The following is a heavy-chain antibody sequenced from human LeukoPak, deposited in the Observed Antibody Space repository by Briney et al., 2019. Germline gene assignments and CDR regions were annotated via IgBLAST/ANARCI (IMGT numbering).Heavy chain of an antibody. CDR1: GFTFSSYA. CDR2: IRYDGSNK. Sequence: GRSLRLSCAASGFTFSSYAMHWVRQAPGKGLEWVAFIRYDGSNKYYADSVKGRFTISRDNSKNTLYLQMNSLRADDTAVYYCARGIPGIAAAGNWFDPWGQGTLVTVSS. CDR3: ARGIPGIAAAGNWFDP. D-gene: IGHD6-13*01. V-gene: IGHV3-30*04. J-gene: IGHJ5*02.